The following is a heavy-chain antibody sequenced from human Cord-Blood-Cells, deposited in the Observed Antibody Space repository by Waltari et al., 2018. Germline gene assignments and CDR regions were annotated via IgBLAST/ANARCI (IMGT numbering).Heavy chain of an antibody. CDR3: ARVSIFGHYCTGGVCPNWFDP. J-gene: IGHJ5*02. CDR2: IYYSGST. D-gene: IGHD2-8*02. CDR1: GGSISSGADY. Sequence: QVQLQESGPGLVKPSQTLSLTRTVSGGSISSGADYWSWIRQPPGKGLEWIGYIYYSGSTYYNPSLKSRVTISVDTSKNQFSLKLSSVTAADTAVYYCARVSIFGHYCTGGVCPNWFDPWGQGTLVTVSS. V-gene: IGHV4-30-4*01.